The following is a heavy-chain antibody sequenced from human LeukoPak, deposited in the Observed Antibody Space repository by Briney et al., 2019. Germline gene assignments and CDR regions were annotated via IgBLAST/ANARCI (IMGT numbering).Heavy chain of an antibody. CDR3: ARVGYSSGWYRN. CDR1: GFTFSSYS. J-gene: IGHJ4*02. V-gene: IGHV3-21*01. Sequence: GGSLRLSCAASGFTFSSYSMNWVRQAPGKGLGWVSSISSSSSYIYYADSLKGRFTISRDNAKNSLYLQMNSLRAEDTAVYYCARVGYSSGWYRNWGQGTLVTVSS. D-gene: IGHD6-19*01. CDR2: ISSSSSYI.